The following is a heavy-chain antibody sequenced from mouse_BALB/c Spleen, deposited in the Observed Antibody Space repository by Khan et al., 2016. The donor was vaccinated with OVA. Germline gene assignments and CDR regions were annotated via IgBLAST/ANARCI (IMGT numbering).Heavy chain of an antibody. CDR1: GYTFTSYW. CDR3: ARGNYYGSSHLCMDY. CDR2: ISPGSGTP. V-gene: IGHV1S41*01. J-gene: IGHJ4*01. D-gene: IGHD1-1*01. Sequence: DLVKPGASVKLSCKASGYTFTSYWINWIKQRPGQGLEWIGRISPGSGTPFYNEMFKGKATLTVDTSSSTAYIQLSSLPSEDSACSFGARGNYYGSSHLCMDYWGQGTSVTVSS.